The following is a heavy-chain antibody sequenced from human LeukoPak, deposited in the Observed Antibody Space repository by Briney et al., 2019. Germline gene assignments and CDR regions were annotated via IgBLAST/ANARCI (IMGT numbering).Heavy chain of an antibody. D-gene: IGHD6-13*01. V-gene: IGHV1-3*03. CDR2: INAGNGNT. CDR1: GYTFTSYA. J-gene: IGHJ6*03. Sequence: ASVKASCKASGYTFTSYAMHWVRQAPGQRLEWMGWINAGNGNTKYSQEFQGRVTITRDTSASTAYMELSSLRSEDMAVYYCARSGSSWYKGYYYYYMDVWGKGTTVTVSS. CDR3: ARSGSSWYKGYYYYYMDV.